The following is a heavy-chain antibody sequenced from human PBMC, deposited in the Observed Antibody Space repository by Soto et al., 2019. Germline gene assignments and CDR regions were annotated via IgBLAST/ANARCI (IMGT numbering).Heavy chain of an antibody. J-gene: IGHJ6*02. D-gene: IGHD6-13*01. CDR1: GGSISSGDYY. CDR2: IYYSGST. V-gene: IGHV4-30-4*01. CDR3: ARDSAAGTYYYYGMVV. Sequence: SETLSLTCTVSGGSISSGDYYWSWIRQPPGKGLEWVGYIYYSGSTYYNPSLKSRVTISVDTSKNQFSLKLSSVTAADTAVYYCARDSAAGTYYYYGMVVWDQGTTVTVSS.